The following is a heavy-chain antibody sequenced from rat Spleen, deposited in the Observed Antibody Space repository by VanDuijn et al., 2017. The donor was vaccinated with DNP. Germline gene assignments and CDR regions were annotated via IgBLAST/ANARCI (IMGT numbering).Heavy chain of an antibody. Sequence: EVQLVESGGGLVQPGRSMKLSCAASGFTFSNYYMAWVRQAPTKGLEWVASISTGGGNTYYRDSVKGRFTISRDNAKSTLYLQMDSLRSEDTATYYCARHAIGGGYQWFAYWGQGTLVTVSS. V-gene: IGHV5-25*01. J-gene: IGHJ3*01. CDR2: ISTGGGNT. D-gene: IGHD1-11*01. CDR3: ARHAIGGGYQWFAY. CDR1: GFTFSNYY.